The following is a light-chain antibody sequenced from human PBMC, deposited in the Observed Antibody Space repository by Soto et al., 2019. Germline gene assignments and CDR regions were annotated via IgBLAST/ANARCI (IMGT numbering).Light chain of an antibody. CDR1: STDVGGYNY. Sequence: QSVLTQPPSASGSPGQSVTISCTGTSTDVGGYNYVSWYQQHPGKVPKLVIFEVNKRPSGVPDRFSGSKSGNTASLTVSGLQPEDEADYYCASYADGNNVFGTGTKLTVL. CDR3: ASYADGNNV. V-gene: IGLV2-8*01. CDR2: EVN. J-gene: IGLJ1*01.